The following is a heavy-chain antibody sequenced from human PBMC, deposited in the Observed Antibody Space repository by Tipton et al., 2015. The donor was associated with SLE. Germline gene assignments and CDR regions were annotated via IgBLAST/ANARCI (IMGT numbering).Heavy chain of an antibody. D-gene: IGHD4-17*01. CDR2: VYHTGST. V-gene: IGHV4-59*11. CDR1: GDSISGHY. CDR3: ARGGDRDHGDYVEHSLDY. J-gene: IGHJ4*02. Sequence: TLSLTCTVSGDSISGHYWQWIRQPPGRGLEWIGYVYHTGSTNYNPSLKGRVTISIDTSKNQFPLRLNSVGTADTAVYYCARGGDRDHGDYVEHSLDYWGQGTLVTVSS.